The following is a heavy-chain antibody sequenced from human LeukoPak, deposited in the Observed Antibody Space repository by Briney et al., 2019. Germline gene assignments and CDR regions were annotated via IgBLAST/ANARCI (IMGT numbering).Heavy chain of an antibody. CDR2: ISGDGTRT. V-gene: IGHV3-23*01. J-gene: IGHJ4*02. Sequence: GGSLRLSCAASGFSFSSYAMTWARQAPVKGLEWVSAISGDGTRTYYADSVKGRFTISRDNSKNTLYLEMSSLRVADTAIYYCAKWPEGAMDYFDYWGQGTLVTVSS. CDR3: AKWPEGAMDYFDY. D-gene: IGHD3-16*01. CDR1: GFSFSSYA.